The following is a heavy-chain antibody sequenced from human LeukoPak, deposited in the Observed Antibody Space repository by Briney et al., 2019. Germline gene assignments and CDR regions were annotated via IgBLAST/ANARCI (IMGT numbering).Heavy chain of an antibody. CDR3: ANDGLNYYDSSGYLAY. CDR2: ISGSGGST. D-gene: IGHD3-22*01. Sequence: GGSLRLTCAASGFTFSSYAMSWVRQAPGKGLEWVSAISGSGGSTYYADSVKGRFTISRDNSKNTLYLQMNSLRAEDTAVYYCANDGLNYYDSSGYLAYWGQGTLVTVSS. CDR1: GFTFSSYA. J-gene: IGHJ4*02. V-gene: IGHV3-23*01.